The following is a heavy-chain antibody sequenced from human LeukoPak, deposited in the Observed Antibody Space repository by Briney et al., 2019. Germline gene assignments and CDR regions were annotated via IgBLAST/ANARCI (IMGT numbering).Heavy chain of an antibody. V-gene: IGHV1-69*01. Sequence: SVKVSCKASGGTFSSYAISWVRQAPGQGLEWMGGIIPIFGTANYAQKFQGRVTITADESTSTAYMELSSLGSEDTAVYYCARVSSSGSYWDYFDYWGQGTLVTVSS. CDR2: IIPIFGTA. CDR1: GGTFSSYA. CDR3: ARVSSSGSYWDYFDY. D-gene: IGHD6-19*01. J-gene: IGHJ4*02.